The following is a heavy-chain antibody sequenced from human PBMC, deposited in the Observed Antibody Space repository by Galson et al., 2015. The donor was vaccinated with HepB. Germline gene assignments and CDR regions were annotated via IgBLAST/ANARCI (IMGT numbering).Heavy chain of an antibody. J-gene: IGHJ4*02. CDR1: GFTFSSYG. Sequence: SLRLSCAASGFTFSSYGMHWVRQAPGKGLEWVAVISYDGSNKYYADSVKGRVTISRDNSKNTLYLQMNSLRAEDTAVYYCAKDPRGYSYGHNYYFDYWGQGTLVTVSS. V-gene: IGHV3-30*18. CDR3: AKDPRGYSYGHNYYFDY. D-gene: IGHD5-18*01. CDR2: ISYDGSNK.